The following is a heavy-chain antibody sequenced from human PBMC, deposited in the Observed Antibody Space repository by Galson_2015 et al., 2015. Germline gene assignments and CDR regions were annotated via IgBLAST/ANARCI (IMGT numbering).Heavy chain of an antibody. CDR2: ISSSSSTI. J-gene: IGHJ5*02. Sequence: SLRLSCAASGFTFSSYRMNWVRQAPGKGLEWVSYISSSSSTIYYADSVKGRFTISRDNAKNSLYLQMNSLCDEDTAVYYCARDVNYGDYVTWFDPWGQATLVTVSS. V-gene: IGHV3-48*02. D-gene: IGHD4-17*01. CDR3: ARDVNYGDYVTWFDP. CDR1: GFTFSSYR.